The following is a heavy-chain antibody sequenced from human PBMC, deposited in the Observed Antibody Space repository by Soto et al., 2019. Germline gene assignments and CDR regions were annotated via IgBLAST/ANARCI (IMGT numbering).Heavy chain of an antibody. J-gene: IGHJ4*02. Sequence: ASVKVSCKASGYSFTNYYLYWVRQAPGQGLEWMGVINPSGGSTSYAQKFQGRVTMTRDTSTSTVYMELSSLGSEDTAVYYCARRYTSGYSQPFDYWGQGTLVTVSS. CDR3: ARRYTSGYSQPFDY. CDR1: GYSFTNYY. D-gene: IGHD3-22*01. V-gene: IGHV1-46*01. CDR2: INPSGGST.